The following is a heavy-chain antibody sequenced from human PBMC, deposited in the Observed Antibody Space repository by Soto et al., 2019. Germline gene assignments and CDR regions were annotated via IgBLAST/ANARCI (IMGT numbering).Heavy chain of an antibody. D-gene: IGHD1-26*01. CDR1: GFTFSSYG. CDR2: IWYDGSNK. J-gene: IGHJ4*02. CDR3: ASGATTFDY. Sequence: WWSLRLSCAASGFTFSSYGMHWVRQAPGKGLEWVAVIWYDGSNKYYADSVKGRFTISRDNSKNTLYLQMNSLRAEDTAVYYCASGATTFDYWGQGTLVTVSS. V-gene: IGHV3-33*01.